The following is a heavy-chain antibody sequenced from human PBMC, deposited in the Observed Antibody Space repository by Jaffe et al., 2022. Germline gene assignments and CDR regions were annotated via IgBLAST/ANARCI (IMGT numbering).Heavy chain of an antibody. V-gene: IGHV3-9*01. Sequence: EVQLVESGGGLVQPGRSLRLSCAASGFTFDDYAMHWVRQAPGKGLEWVSGISWNSGSIGYADSVKGRFTISRDNAKNSLYLQMNSLRAEDTALYYCAKDALSSGWLPLDYWGQGTLVTVSS. D-gene: IGHD6-19*01. CDR2: ISWNSGSI. CDR3: AKDALSSGWLPLDY. J-gene: IGHJ4*02. CDR1: GFTFDDYA.